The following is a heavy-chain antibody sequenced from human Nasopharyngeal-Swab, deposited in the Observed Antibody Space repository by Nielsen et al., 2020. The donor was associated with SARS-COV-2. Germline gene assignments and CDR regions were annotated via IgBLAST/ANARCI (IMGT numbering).Heavy chain of an antibody. Sequence: GGSLRLSCVASGFTFSDHYMDWVRQAPGKGLEWVGRIVTKTYSYKTYYAASVKGRFIVSRDDSKNSLYLQMNSLSADDTAVYYCVRDGMRGGDLDYWGQGTLVTVSS. CDR1: GFTFSDHY. CDR3: VRDGMRGGDLDY. CDR2: IVTKTYSYKT. J-gene: IGHJ4*02. D-gene: IGHD2-21*02. V-gene: IGHV3-72*01.